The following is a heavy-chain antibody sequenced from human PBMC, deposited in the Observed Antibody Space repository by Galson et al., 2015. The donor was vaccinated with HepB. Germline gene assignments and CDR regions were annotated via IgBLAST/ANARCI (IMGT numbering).Heavy chain of an antibody. D-gene: IGHD3-3*01. Sequence: SLRLSCAASGFTFSNYAMNWVRQAPGKGLEWVSVIGGGGSYIYYAHSVKGRFTISRDNFKNTAYLQMNSLRVEDTAVYYCAKDLTLNGRSTYHDFWSGHLNYYSVMDVWGQGTTVTVSS. CDR1: GFTFSNYA. CDR2: IGGGGSYI. J-gene: IGHJ6*02. V-gene: IGHV3-23*01. CDR3: AKDLTLNGRSTYHDFWSGHLNYYSVMDV.